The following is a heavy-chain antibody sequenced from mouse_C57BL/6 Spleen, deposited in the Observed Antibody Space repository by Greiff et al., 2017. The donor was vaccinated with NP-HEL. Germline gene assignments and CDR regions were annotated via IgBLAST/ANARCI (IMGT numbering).Heavy chain of an antibody. Sequence: EVQLQQSGPELVKPGASVKISCKASGYTFTDYYMNWVKQSHGKSLEWIGDINPNNGGTSYNQKFKGKATLTVDKSSSTAYMELRSLTSEDSAVYYCARSGVWSFWYFDVWGTGTTVTVSS. CDR1: GYTFTDYY. D-gene: IGHD2-10*02. V-gene: IGHV1-26*01. J-gene: IGHJ1*03. CDR2: INPNNGGT. CDR3: ARSGVWSFWYFDV.